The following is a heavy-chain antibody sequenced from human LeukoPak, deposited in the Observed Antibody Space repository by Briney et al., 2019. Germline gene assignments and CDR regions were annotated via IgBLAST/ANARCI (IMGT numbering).Heavy chain of an antibody. V-gene: IGHV4-34*01. CDR3: ARAVDDYGDYVPPDY. D-gene: IGHD4-17*01. Sequence: PSETLSLTCAVYGGSFSGYYWSWIRQPPGKGLEWIGEINHSGSTNYNPSLKSRVTISVDTSKNQFSLKLSSVTAADTAVYYCARAVDDYGDYVPPDYWGQGTLVTVSS. CDR1: GGSFSGYY. CDR2: INHSGST. J-gene: IGHJ4*02.